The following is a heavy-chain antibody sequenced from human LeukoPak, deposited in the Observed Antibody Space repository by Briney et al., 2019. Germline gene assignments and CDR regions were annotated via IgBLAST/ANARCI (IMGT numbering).Heavy chain of an antibody. CDR3: ARVGGYSYGPEYYGMDV. CDR2: INPSGGST. J-gene: IGHJ6*02. D-gene: IGHD5-18*01. V-gene: IGHV1-46*01. CDR1: GYTFTSYY. Sequence: ASVKVSCKASGYTFTSYYMHWVRQAPGQGLEWMGIINPSGGSTSYAQKFQSRVTMTRDTSTSTVYMELSSLRSEDTAVYYCARVGGYSYGPEYYGMDVWGQGTTVTVSS.